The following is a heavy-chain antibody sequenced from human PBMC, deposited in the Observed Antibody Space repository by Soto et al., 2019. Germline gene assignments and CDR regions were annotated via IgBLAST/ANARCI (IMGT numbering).Heavy chain of an antibody. J-gene: IGHJ4*02. Sequence: QLQLQESGPGLVKPSETLSLTCTVSGGSISSSSYYWGWIRQPPGKGLEWIGSIYYSGNTYYTPSPKSRVTISVDTSKNQFSLKLSSVTAADAAVYYCAREGGRYCTGGRCQVDYWGQGTLVTVSS. V-gene: IGHV4-39*02. CDR1: GGSISSSSYY. D-gene: IGHD2-15*01. CDR2: IYYSGNT. CDR3: AREGGRYCTGGRCQVDY.